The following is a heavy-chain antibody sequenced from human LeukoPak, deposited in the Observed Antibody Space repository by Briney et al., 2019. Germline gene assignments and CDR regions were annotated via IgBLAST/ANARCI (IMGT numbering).Heavy chain of an antibody. J-gene: IGHJ4*02. Sequence: SVKVSCKASGGTFSSYAINWVRQAPGQGLEWMGGIIPIFGTANYAQKFQGRVTITTDESTSTAYMELSSLRSEDTAVYYCARGTGYSSSWYYFDYWGQGTLVTVSS. CDR3: ARGTGYSSSWYYFDY. CDR1: GGTFSSYA. CDR2: IIPIFGTA. V-gene: IGHV1-69*05. D-gene: IGHD6-13*01.